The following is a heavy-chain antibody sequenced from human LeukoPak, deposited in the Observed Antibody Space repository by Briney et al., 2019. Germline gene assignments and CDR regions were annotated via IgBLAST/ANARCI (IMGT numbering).Heavy chain of an antibody. D-gene: IGHD1-26*01. CDR3: GRSEGVGY. J-gene: IGHJ4*02. V-gene: IGHV4-61*01. CDR2: IYYSGST. Sequence: SETLSLTCTVSGYSISSSYYWSWIRRPPGKGLEWIGYIYYSGSTNYNPSLKREVTISVDTSKNKLSLKLSSVTAADAAVYYCGRSEGVGYWGRGTLVTVSS. CDR1: GYSISSSYY.